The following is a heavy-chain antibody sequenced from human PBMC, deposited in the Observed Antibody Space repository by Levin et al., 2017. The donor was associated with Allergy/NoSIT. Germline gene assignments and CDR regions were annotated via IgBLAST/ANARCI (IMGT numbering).Heavy chain of an antibody. D-gene: IGHD3-10*01. J-gene: IGHJ4*02. Sequence: SCAASGFTFSSYGMHWVRQAPGKGLEWVAVIWYDGSNKYYADSVKGRFTISRDNSKNTLYLQMNSLRAEDTAVYYCASDLRAVRGALDYWGQGTLVTVSS. CDR2: IWYDGSNK. CDR3: ASDLRAVRGALDY. V-gene: IGHV3-33*01. CDR1: GFTFSSYG.